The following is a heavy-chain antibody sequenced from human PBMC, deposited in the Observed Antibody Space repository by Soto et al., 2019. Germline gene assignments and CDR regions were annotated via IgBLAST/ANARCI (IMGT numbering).Heavy chain of an antibody. J-gene: IGHJ6*04. CDR2: IIPIFGTA. CDR1: RVGFGSSS. V-gene: IGHV1-69*01. D-gene: IGHD3-10*01. Sequence: SAKPCCKACRVGFGSSSLSWVRQSPGKGLEWMGGIIPIFGTANYAQKFQGRVTITADESTSTAYMELSSLRSEDTAVYYCASDYYGSGMHGGAYYGMDVLGKGTTVTVSS. CDR3: ASDYYGSGMHGGAYYGMDV.